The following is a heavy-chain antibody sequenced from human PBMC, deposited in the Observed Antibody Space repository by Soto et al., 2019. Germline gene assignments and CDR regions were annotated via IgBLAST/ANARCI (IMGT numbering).Heavy chain of an antibody. J-gene: IGHJ6*02. CDR3: AKSDCPTRPPLRRMDF. D-gene: IGHD2-21*01. CDR1: GGSVSSGSYY. CDR2: IYYSGST. Sequence: SETLSLTCTVSGGSVSSGSYYWSWIRQPPGKGLEWIGYIYYSGSTNYNPSLKSRVTISVDTSKNQFSLKLSSVTAADTAVYYCAKSDCPTRPPLRRMDFRDPGTMV. V-gene: IGHV4-61*01.